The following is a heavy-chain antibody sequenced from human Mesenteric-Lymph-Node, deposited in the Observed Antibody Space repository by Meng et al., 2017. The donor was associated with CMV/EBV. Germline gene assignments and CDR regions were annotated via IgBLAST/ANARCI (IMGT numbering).Heavy chain of an antibody. V-gene: IGHV3-23*03. CDR3: ANGRALRGVDY. J-gene: IGHJ4*02. Sequence: GESLKISCAASGFTFSSYAMSWVRQAPGKGLEWVSVIYSGSSNTYYADSVKGRFTISRDNSKNTLYLQMNSLRPEDTALYYCANGRALRGVDYWGQGTLVTVSS. CDR1: GFTFSSYA. CDR2: IYSGSSNT. D-gene: IGHD3-16*01.